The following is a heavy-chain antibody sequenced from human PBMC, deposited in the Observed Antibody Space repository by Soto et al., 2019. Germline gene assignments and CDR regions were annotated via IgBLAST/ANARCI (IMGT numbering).Heavy chain of an antibody. CDR1: GFSFSNSG. D-gene: IGHD6-25*01. Sequence: EVQLLESGGGLAQPGGSLRLSCVTSGFSFSNSGMSWVRQAPGKGLDWVSGISGNGRNTYYTDSVTGRFLVSRDNSGNTLFLQMNSLRADDTAIYFCAKNGLSNSPSAVDSWGQGTLVTVSS. J-gene: IGHJ4*02. CDR2: ISGNGRNT. CDR3: AKNGLSNSPSAVDS. V-gene: IGHV3-23*01.